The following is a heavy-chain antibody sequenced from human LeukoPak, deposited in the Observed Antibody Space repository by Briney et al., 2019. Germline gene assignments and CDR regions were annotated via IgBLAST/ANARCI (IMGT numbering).Heavy chain of an antibody. CDR1: GFTLSSYL. Sequence: PGGALRLSCPASGFTLSSYLMSWVRQAPGKGLEWVPNLKQDGREKYYVDSGKGRFTISRDHAKNSLYMKMPRLRAADTAVYYRARRVILPGLDYWGQGTLVTVSS. J-gene: IGHJ4*02. CDR2: LKQDGREK. CDR3: ARRVILPGLDY. V-gene: IGHV3-7*01. D-gene: IGHD3-9*01.